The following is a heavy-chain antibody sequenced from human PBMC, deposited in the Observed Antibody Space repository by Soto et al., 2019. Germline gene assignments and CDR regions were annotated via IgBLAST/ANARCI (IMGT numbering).Heavy chain of an antibody. V-gene: IGHV3-15*07. J-gene: IGHJ6*02. CDR1: GFTFSNAW. Sequence: GSLRLSCAASGFTFSNAWMNWVRQAPGKGLEWVGRIKSKTDGGTTDYAAPVKGRFTISRDDSKNTLYLQMNSLKTEDTAVYYCTTRLATVYYYYGMDVWGQGTTVTVSS. CDR3: TTRLATVYYYYGMDV. CDR2: IKSKTDGGTT. D-gene: IGHD1-26*01.